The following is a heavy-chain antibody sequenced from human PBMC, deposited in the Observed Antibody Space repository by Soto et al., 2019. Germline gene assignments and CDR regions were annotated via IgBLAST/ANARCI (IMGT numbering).Heavy chain of an antibody. D-gene: IGHD6-13*01. V-gene: IGHV3-23*01. CDR1: GSTFSSYA. CDR3: AKDRVAAGTDAFDI. Sequence: PGGSLRLSCAASGSTFSSYAMSWVRQAPGMGLEWVSAISGSGGSTYYADSVKGRFTISRDNSKNTLYLQMDSLRAEDTAVYYCAKDRVAAGTDAFDIWGQGTMVTVSS. CDR2: ISGSGGST. J-gene: IGHJ3*02.